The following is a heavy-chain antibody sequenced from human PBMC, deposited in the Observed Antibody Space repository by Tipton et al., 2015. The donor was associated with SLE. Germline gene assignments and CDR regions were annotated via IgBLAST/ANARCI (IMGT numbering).Heavy chain of an antibody. CDR2: IYSGGST. D-gene: IGHD1-26*01. Sequence: GSLRLSCAASGFTVSSNYMSWVRQAPGKGLEWGSVIYSGGSTYYADSVKGRFTISRDNSKNTLYLQMNSLRAEDTAVYYCAREGPVGATRGNYYHGMDVWGQGTTVTVSS. J-gene: IGHJ6*02. V-gene: IGHV3-53*05. CDR3: AREGPVGATRGNYYHGMDV. CDR1: GFTVSSNY.